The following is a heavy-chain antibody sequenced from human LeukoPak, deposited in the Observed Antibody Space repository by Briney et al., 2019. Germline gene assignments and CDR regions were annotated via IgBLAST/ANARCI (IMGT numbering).Heavy chain of an antibody. CDR3: TRGSMATVNYFDY. J-gene: IGHJ4*02. V-gene: IGHV1-2*06. D-gene: IGHD5-24*01. CDR1: GYTFTGYY. CDR2: INPNSGGT. Sequence: ASVKVSCKASGYTFTGYYLHWVRQAPGQGLEWVGRINPNSGGTNYAQKFQGRVTMTRDTSISSAYMELSSLRSDDTAVYYCTRGSMATVNYFDYWGQGTLVTVSS.